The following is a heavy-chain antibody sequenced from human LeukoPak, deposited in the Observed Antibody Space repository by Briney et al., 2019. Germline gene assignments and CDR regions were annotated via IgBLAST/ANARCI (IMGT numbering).Heavy chain of an antibody. CDR2: INWNSDSI. V-gene: IGHV3-9*01. Sequence: GGSLRLSCAASGFTFSSYEMNWVRQVPGKGLEWVSGINWNSDSIGYADSVKGRFTTSRDNAKNSLYLQMNSLRAEDTAFYYCAINGGGDSGYGNFDYWGQGTLVTVSS. J-gene: IGHJ4*02. D-gene: IGHD5-12*01. CDR3: AINGGGDSGYGNFDY. CDR1: GFTFSSYE.